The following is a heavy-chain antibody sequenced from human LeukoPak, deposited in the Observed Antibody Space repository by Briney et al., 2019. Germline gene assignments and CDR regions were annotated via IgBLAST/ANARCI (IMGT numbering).Heavy chain of an antibody. CDR2: IYTSGST. D-gene: IGHD3-3*01. CDR1: GGSISSGSYY. V-gene: IGHV4-61*02. J-gene: IGHJ4*02. Sequence: PSETLSLTCTVSGGSISSGSYYWRWIRQPAGKGLEWIGRIYTSGSTNYNPSLKTRDTISVDTPKNQFSLRLSSLTAADTAVYYCARENTIFGVVRLDYWGQGTLVTVSS. CDR3: ARENTIFGVVRLDY.